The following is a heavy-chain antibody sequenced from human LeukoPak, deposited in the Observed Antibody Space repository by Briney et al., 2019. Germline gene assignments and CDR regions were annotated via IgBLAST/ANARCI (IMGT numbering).Heavy chain of an antibody. CDR2: ISWNSGSI. J-gene: IGHJ4*02. CDR1: GFTFDDYA. CDR3: AKGSRITIFGVVSH. Sequence: GGSLRLSCAASGFTFDDYAMHWVRQAPGKGLEWVSGISWNSGSIGYADSVKGRFTISRDNAKNSLYLQMNSLRAEDTASYYCAKGSRITIFGVVSHWGQGTLVTVSS. D-gene: IGHD3-3*01. V-gene: IGHV3-9*01.